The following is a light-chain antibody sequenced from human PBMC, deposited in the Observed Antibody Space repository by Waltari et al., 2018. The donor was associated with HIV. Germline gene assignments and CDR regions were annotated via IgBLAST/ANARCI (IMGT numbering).Light chain of an antibody. J-gene: IGLJ2*01. CDR2: EVS. CDR3: SSYAGSNIL. Sequence: QSALTQPPSASGSPGQSVTISCTGTSSDVGGYNYVSWYQQHPGKAPKLMIYEVSKRPSGFPDRFSGSKSGNTASLTVSGLQAEDEADYYCSSYAGSNILFGGGTKLTVL. V-gene: IGLV2-8*01. CDR1: SSDVGGYNY.